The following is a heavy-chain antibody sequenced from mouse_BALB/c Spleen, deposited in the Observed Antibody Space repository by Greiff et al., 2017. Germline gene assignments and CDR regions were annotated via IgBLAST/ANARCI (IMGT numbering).Heavy chain of an antibody. CDR1: GFTFPDYY. D-gene: IGHD2-1*01. Sequence: EVQGVESGGGLVQPGGSLRLSCATSGFTFPDYYMSWVRQPPGKALEWLGFIRNKANGYTTEYSASVKGRFTISRDNSQSILYLQMNTLRAEDSATYYCSRADGNYFDYWGQGTTLTVSS. V-gene: IGHV7-3*02. CDR2: IRNKANGYTT. CDR3: SRADGNYFDY. J-gene: IGHJ2*01.